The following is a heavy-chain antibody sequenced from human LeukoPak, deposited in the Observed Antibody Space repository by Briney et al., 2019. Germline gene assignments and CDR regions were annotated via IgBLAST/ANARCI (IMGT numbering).Heavy chain of an antibody. V-gene: IGHV3-74*01. CDR2: INSDGSST. Sequence: GGSLRLSCAASEFTFSSYWMHWVRQAPGKGLVWVSRINSDGSSTSYADSVKGRFTISRDNAKNTLYLQMNSLRAEDTAVYYCARERRGASPVSWGQGTLVTVSS. D-gene: IGHD1-26*01. CDR1: EFTFSSYW. CDR3: ARERRGASPVS. J-gene: IGHJ4*02.